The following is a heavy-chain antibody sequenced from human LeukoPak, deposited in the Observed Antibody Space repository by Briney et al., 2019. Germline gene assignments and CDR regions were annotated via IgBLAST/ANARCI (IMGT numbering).Heavy chain of an antibody. CDR2: INPNSGGT. Sequence: ASVKVSCKASGYTFTGYYIHWVRQAPGQGLEWVGWINPNSGGTNYAQKFQGRVTMTRDTSISTAYMELSRLRSDDTAVYYCARVLRGRGARYCGGDCYSSYWGQGTLVTVSS. CDR3: ARVLRGRGARYCGGDCYSSY. D-gene: IGHD2-21*02. CDR1: GYTFTGYY. V-gene: IGHV1-2*02. J-gene: IGHJ4*02.